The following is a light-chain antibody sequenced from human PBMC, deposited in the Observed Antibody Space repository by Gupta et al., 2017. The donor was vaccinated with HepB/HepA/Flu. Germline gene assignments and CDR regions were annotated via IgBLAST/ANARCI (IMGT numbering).Light chain of an antibody. CDR2: DAS. Sequence: EIVLTQSPATLSLSPGERATLSCRASQSVSSYLAWYQQKPGQAPRLLSYDASNRATGIPARFSGSGSGTDFTLTISSLEPEDFAVYYCQQRSNWPLCSFGQGTKLEIK. V-gene: IGKV3-11*01. CDR1: QSVSSY. CDR3: QQRSNWPLCS. J-gene: IGKJ2*04.